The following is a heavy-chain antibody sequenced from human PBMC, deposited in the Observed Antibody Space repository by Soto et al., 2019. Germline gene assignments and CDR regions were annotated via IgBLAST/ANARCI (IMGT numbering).Heavy chain of an antibody. J-gene: IGHJ3*02. CDR1: GFSLRISGVG. V-gene: IGHV2-5*02. CDR2: IYWDDDK. D-gene: IGHD2-15*01. CDR3: AHSATVSDAFDI. Sequence: QITLKESGPTLVKPTQTLTLTCTFSGFSLRISGVGVGWIRQPPGKALEWLALIYWDDDKRYSPSLKSRLTISTDTSQNQVVLTMTNMDPVDTATYYCAHSATVSDAFDIWGQGKMVTVSS.